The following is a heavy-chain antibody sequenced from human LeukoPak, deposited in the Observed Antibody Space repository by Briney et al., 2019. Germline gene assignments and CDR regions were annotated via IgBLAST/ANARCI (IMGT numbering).Heavy chain of an antibody. Sequence: PGGSLRLSCAASGFTFSSYAMSWVRQPPGKGLEWIGEINHSGSTNYNPSLKSRVTISVDTSKNQFSLKLSSVTAADTAVYYCARGHSSGSYFGEHEYYFDYWGQGTLVTVSS. V-gene: IGHV4-34*01. CDR3: ARGHSSGSYFGEHEYYFDY. CDR1: GFTFSSYA. J-gene: IGHJ4*02. D-gene: IGHD1-26*01. CDR2: INHSGST.